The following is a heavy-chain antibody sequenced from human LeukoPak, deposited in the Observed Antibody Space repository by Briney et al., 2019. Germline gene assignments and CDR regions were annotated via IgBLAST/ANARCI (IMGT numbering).Heavy chain of an antibody. V-gene: IGHV4-59*08. CDR1: GGSISSYY. Sequence: SETLSLTCTVSGGSISSYYWSWIRQPPGKGLEWIGYIYYSGSTNYNPSLKSRVTISVDTSKNQFSLKLSSVTAADTAVYYCARLDWLLQLDYWGQGTLVTVSS. CDR2: IYYSGST. J-gene: IGHJ4*02. D-gene: IGHD3/OR15-3a*01. CDR3: ARLDWLLQLDY.